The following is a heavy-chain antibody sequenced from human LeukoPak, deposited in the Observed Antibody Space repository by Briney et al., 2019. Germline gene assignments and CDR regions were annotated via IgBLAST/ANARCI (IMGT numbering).Heavy chain of an antibody. CDR1: GGTLSSYA. D-gene: IGHD3-10*01. J-gene: IGHJ6*02. V-gene: IGHV1-69*04. Sequence: SVKVSCKASGGTLSSYAISWVRQAPGQGLEWMGRIIPILGIANYAQKFQGRVTITADKSTSTAYMELSSLRSEDTAVYYCARGGDAGRMDVWGQGTTVTVSS. CDR3: ARGGDAGRMDV. CDR2: IIPILGIA.